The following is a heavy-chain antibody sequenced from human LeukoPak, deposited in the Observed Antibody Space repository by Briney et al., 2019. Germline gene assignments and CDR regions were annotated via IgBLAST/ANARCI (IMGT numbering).Heavy chain of an antibody. CDR1: GGSISSGGYY. D-gene: IGHD3-10*01. Sequence: SQTLSLTCTVSGGSISSGGYYWSWIRQHPGKGLEWIGYIYYSGSTYYNPSLKSRVTISVDTSKNQFSLKLSSVTAADTAVYYCASLRVWFGVAEYFQHWGQGTLVTVSS. CDR2: IYYSGST. V-gene: IGHV4-31*03. J-gene: IGHJ1*01. CDR3: ASLRVWFGVAEYFQH.